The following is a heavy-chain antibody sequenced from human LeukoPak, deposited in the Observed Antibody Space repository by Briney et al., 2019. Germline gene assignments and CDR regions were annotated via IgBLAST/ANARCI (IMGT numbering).Heavy chain of an antibody. Sequence: ASVKVSCKASGYTFTSYGISWVRQAPGQGLEWMGWISAYNGNTNYAQKLQGRVTITTDTSTSTAYMELRSLRSDDTAVYYCARDVWIAAAGGGDYWGQGTLVTVSS. CDR3: ARDVWIAAAGGGDY. J-gene: IGHJ4*02. D-gene: IGHD6-13*01. CDR1: GYTFTSYG. V-gene: IGHV1-18*01. CDR2: ISAYNGNT.